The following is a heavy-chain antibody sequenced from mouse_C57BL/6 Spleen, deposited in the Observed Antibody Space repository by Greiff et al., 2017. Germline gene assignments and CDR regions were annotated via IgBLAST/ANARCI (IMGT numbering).Heavy chain of an antibody. V-gene: IGHV14-1*01. CDR2: IDPEDGDT. CDR1: GFNIKDYY. D-gene: IGHD1-1*01. Sequence: EVHLVESGAELVRPGASVKLSCTASGFNIKDYYMHWVKQRPEKGLEWIGRIDPEDGDTEYAPKFQGKATMTADTSSNTAYLQLSSLTSEDTAVYYCTTYRGSSYHFDYWGQGTTLTVSS. J-gene: IGHJ2*01. CDR3: TTYRGSSYHFDY.